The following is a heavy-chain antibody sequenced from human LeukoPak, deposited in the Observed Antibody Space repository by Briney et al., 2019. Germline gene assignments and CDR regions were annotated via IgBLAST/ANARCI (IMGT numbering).Heavy chain of an antibody. Sequence: SETLSLTCAVYGGSFSGYYWSWIRQPPGKGLVWIGEINHSGSTNYNPSLKSRVTISVDTSKYQFSLKLSSVTAADTAVYYCARSYYDFWSGYYTLYFDYWGQGTLVTVSS. CDR1: GGSFSGYY. D-gene: IGHD3-3*01. CDR3: ARSYYDFWSGYYTLYFDY. CDR2: INHSGST. J-gene: IGHJ4*02. V-gene: IGHV4-34*01.